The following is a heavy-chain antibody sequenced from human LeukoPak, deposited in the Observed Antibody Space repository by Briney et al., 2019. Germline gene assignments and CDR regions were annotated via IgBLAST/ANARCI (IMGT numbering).Heavy chain of an antibody. D-gene: IGHD2-2*01. CDR1: GCTFSSYA. V-gene: IGHV1-69*01. CDR2: IIPIFGTA. CDR3: ARAGYCSSTSCYRGGNYYYGMYV. J-gene: IGHJ6*04. Sequence: SVKVSCKASGCTFSSYAISWVRQAPGQGLEWMGGIIPIFGTANYAQKFQGRVTITADDSTSTAYMELSSLRSEDTAVYYCARAGYCSSTSCYRGGNYYYGMYVWGKGSTVTVSS.